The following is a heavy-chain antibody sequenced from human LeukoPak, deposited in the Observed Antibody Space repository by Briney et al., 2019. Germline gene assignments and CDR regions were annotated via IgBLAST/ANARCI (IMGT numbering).Heavy chain of an antibody. Sequence: SETLSLTCTVSGGSISSSSYYWGWIRQPPGKGLEWIGSIYCSGSTYYNPSLKSRVTISVDTSKNQFSLKLSSVTAADTAVYYCARVLYASGSYGTNWFDPWGQGTLVTVSS. J-gene: IGHJ5*02. CDR1: GGSISSSSYY. CDR2: IYCSGST. CDR3: ARVLYASGSYGTNWFDP. D-gene: IGHD3-10*01. V-gene: IGHV4-39*01.